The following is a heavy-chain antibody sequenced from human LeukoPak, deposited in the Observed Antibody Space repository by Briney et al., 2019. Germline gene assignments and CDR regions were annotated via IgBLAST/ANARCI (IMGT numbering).Heavy chain of an antibody. J-gene: IGHJ4*02. CDR1: GFTFSSYW. CDR2: MKQDGSEK. CDR3: AAGTTGGWSEHVDY. Sequence: GGSLRLSCAASGFTFSSYWMSWVRQAPGKGLEWVANMKQDGSEKYYVDSVKGRFTISRDNAKNSLYLQMNSLRAEDTAVYYCAAGTTGGWSEHVDYWGLGTLISVSS. V-gene: IGHV3-7*01. D-gene: IGHD6-19*01.